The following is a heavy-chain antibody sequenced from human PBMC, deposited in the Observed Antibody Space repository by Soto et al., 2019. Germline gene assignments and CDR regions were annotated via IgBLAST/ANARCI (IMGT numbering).Heavy chain of an antibody. CDR1: GFTFSSYA. J-gene: IGHJ6*02. CDR3: ARGDRGGSGSPASYYYSGLDV. D-gene: IGHD3-10*01. CDR2: VSAGGDMT. Sequence: DVQVLESGGDLVQPGGSLRLSCAASGFTFSSYAMSWVRQAPGKGLEWVSRVSAGGDMTYYSDSVKGRFTISRDNSNNALILQMNRLRIEDTALYYCARGDRGGSGSPASYYYSGLDVWGQGTTVTVS. V-gene: IGHV3-23*01.